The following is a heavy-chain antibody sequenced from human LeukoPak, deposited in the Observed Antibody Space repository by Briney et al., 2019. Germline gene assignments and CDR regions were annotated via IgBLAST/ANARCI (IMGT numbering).Heavy chain of an antibody. V-gene: IGHV3-23*01. CDR1: GFNFSNYV. Sequence: GGSLRLSCAASGFNFSNYVMGWARQAPGKGLEWVSAFSGSGGHAYHPDAVEGRFIISRDNSKTTLYLQMISLRAEDTAVYYCAKGRRTFIVVVIDAFDVWGQGTMVTVSS. CDR2: FSGSGGHA. CDR3: AKGRRTFIVVVIDAFDV. D-gene: IGHD3-22*01. J-gene: IGHJ3*01.